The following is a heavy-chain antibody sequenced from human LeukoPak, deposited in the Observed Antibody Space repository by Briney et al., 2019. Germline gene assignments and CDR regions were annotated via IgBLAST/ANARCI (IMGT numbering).Heavy chain of an antibody. CDR2: IYTSGST. CDR1: GGSISSGSYY. D-gene: IGHD5-24*01. Sequence: PSETLSLTCTVSGGSISSGSYYWSWIRQPAGKGLEWIGRIYTSGSTNYNPSLKSRVTISVDTSKNQFSLKLSSVTAADTAVYYCARVDGSGTLDYWGQGTLVTVSS. V-gene: IGHV4-61*02. J-gene: IGHJ4*02. CDR3: ARVDGSGTLDY.